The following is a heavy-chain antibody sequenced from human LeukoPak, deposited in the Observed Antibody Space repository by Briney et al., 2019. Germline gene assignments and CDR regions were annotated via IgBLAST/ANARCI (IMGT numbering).Heavy chain of an antibody. V-gene: IGHV4-59*01. CDR3: ARVGRVGATTWFDP. J-gene: IGHJ5*02. CDR2: IYYSGST. D-gene: IGHD1-26*01. Sequence: SETLSLTCTVSGGSISSYYWSWIRQPPGKGLEWIGYIYYSGSTNYNPSLKSRVTISVDTSKNQFSLKLSSVTAADTAVYYCARVGRVGATTWFDPWGQGTLVTVSS. CDR1: GGSISSYY.